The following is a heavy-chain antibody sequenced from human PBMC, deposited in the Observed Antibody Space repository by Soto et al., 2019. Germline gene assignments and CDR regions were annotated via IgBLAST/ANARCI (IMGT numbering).Heavy chain of an antibody. J-gene: IGHJ4*02. Sequence: SETLSLTCTVSGASMNNYYWTWIRQPPGKGLEWIGYIYYSGSTNYNPSLKSRVTISVDTSKNQFSLKLSSVTAADTAVYYCARLVGATNLFDYWGQGTLVNVSS. CDR2: IYYSGST. D-gene: IGHD1-26*01. CDR1: GASMNNYY. CDR3: ARLVGATNLFDY. V-gene: IGHV4-59*01.